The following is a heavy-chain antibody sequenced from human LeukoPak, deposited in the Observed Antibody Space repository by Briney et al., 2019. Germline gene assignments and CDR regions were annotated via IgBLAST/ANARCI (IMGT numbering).Heavy chain of an antibody. V-gene: IGHV4-39*07. CDR1: GGSISSSSYY. D-gene: IGHD3-10*01. CDR2: LYYSGST. CDR3: ARGSDTRGFDY. J-gene: IGHJ4*02. Sequence: SETLSLTCTVSGGSISSSSYYWGWIRQPPGKGLEWIGSLYYSGSTYYNPSLKSRVTISVDTSKNQFSLKLSSVTAADTAVYYCARGSDTRGFDYWGQGTLVTVSS.